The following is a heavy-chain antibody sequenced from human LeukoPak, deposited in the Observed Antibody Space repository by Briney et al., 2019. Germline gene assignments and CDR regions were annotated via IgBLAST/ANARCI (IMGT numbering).Heavy chain of an antibody. D-gene: IGHD3-10*01. V-gene: IGHV4-31*03. Sequence: PSETLSLTCTVSGGSSNRGGFYLSWIRQHPGKGLEWLGYIFSNGGTYYNPSLESRVSISGDSSKTQFSLGLTSVTAADTAVYYCARAERDYFGSGPFDFWGQGTLVTVSS. CDR1: GGSSNRGGFY. J-gene: IGHJ4*02. CDR2: IFSNGGT. CDR3: ARAERDYFGSGPFDF.